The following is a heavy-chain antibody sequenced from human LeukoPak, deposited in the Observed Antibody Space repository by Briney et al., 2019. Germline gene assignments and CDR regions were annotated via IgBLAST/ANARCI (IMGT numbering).Heavy chain of an antibody. CDR2: INPSSGGT. D-gene: IGHD4-11*01. V-gene: IGHV1-2*02. J-gene: IGHJ4*02. CDR1: GYTFTDYY. CDR3: ARSRFLQWDFDY. Sequence: GVSVKVSCKASGYTFTDYYLHWVRQAPGQGLEWMGWINPSSGGTNYAQKFQGRVTMTRDTSIGTAYMELSRLRSDDTAVYYCARSRFLQWDFDYWGQGTLVTVSS.